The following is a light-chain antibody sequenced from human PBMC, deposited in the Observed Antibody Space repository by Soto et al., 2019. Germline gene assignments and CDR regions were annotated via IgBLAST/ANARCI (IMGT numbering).Light chain of an antibody. CDR3: AAWDDRLSVSWV. Sequence: QSVLTQPPSASGTPGQRVTISCSGSSSNIGSNYVYWFQQLPGTAPKLLIYTNNQRPSGVPDRFSGSKSGTSASLAISGLRSEDEADYYCAAWDDRLSVSWVLGGGTKVTVL. J-gene: IGLJ3*02. CDR1: SSNIGSNY. V-gene: IGLV1-47*01. CDR2: TNN.